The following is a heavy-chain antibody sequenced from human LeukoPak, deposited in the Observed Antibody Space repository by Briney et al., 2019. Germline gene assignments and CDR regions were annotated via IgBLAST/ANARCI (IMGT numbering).Heavy chain of an antibody. CDR2: IYPGDSDT. Sequence: GESLKISCKGSGYSFTSYWIGWVRQMPGKGLEWMGIIYPGDSDTRYSPSFQGQVTISADKSISTAYLQWSSLKASDTAVYYCARDRRDMVRGINIVRQYHYYYYMDVWGKGTTVTVSS. J-gene: IGHJ6*03. CDR1: GYSFTSYW. V-gene: IGHV5-51*01. CDR3: ARDRRDMVRGINIVRQYHYYYYMDV. D-gene: IGHD3-10*01.